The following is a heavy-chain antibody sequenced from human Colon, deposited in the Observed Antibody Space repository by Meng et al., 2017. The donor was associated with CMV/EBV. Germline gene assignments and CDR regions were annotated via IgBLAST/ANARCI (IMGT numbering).Heavy chain of an antibody. J-gene: IGHJ4*02. CDR2: MLPKTGAL. CDR1: GYTFTPYY. V-gene: IGHV1-2*02. CDR3: IRENWYYDY. Sequence: QWLLFASGGEGKKPWSTVKVSCKASGYTFTPYYIHWVRQAPGQGLEWVGCMLPKTGALDYAQKFRGRITLTTDTSITTAYMELSGLTSDDTAVYYCIRENWYYDYWGLGTLVTVSS. D-gene: IGHD1-1*01.